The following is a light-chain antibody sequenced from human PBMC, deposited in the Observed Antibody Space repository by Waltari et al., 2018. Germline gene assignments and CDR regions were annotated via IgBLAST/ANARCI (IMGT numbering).Light chain of an antibody. CDR2: EVS. V-gene: IGLV2-8*01. Sequence: QSALTQPPSASGSPGHSVTISCTGTSNDVGAYNYVSWYQQPPGKAPKLMIYEVSMRPSGVPDRFSGSKSDNTASLTVSGLQAEDEADYYCSSFAGNNNVVFGGGTKLTVL. CDR1: SNDVGAYNY. J-gene: IGLJ2*01. CDR3: SSFAGNNNVV.